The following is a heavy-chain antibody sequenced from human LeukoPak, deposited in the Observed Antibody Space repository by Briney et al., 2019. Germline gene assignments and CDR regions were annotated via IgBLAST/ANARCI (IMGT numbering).Heavy chain of an antibody. J-gene: IGHJ5*02. V-gene: IGHV4-61*01. CDR1: GGSVSSGSYY. D-gene: IGHD2-15*01. CDR2: IYYSGST. CDR3: ARDRYCSGGSCYLGWFDP. Sequence: PSETLSLTCTVSGGSVSSGSYYWSWIRQPPGKGLEWIGYIYYSGSTNYNPSLKSRVTISVDTSKNQFSLKLSSVTAADTAVYYCARDRYCSGGSCYLGWFDPWGQGTLVTVSS.